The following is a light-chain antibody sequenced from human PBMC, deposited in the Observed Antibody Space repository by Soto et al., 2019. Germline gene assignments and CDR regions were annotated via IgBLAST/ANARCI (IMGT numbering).Light chain of an antibody. J-gene: IGKJ1*01. CDR1: QTITTF. CDR2: AAT. Sequence: DIQITQSPCSLSASVVDGVTISFLASQTITTFLSWYQQKPGKAPKLLIYAATSLQSGVPSRFSGSGSGTEFTLTINSLQPEDFATYICQQTYRLPWKCGQGTKGDI. V-gene: IGKV1-39*01. CDR3: QQTYRLPWK.